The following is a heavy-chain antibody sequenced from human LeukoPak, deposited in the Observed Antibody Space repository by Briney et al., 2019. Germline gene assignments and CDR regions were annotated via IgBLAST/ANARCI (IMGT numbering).Heavy chain of an antibody. CDR1: GGTFSSYA. D-gene: IGHD5-24*01. V-gene: IGHV1-69*04. J-gene: IGHJ1*01. CDR2: IIPILGIA. Sequence: SVKVSFKASGGTFSSYAISWVRQAPGQGLEWMGRIIPILGIANYAQKFQGRVTITADKSTSTAYMELSSLRSEDTAVYYCARGKDGYNYEGFQHWGQGTLVTVSS. CDR3: ARGKDGYNYEGFQH.